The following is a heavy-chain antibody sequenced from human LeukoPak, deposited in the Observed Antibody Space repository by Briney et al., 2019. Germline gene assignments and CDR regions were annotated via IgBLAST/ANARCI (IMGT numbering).Heavy chain of an antibody. D-gene: IGHD2-2*01. CDR1: GYSISSGYY. CDR2: IYHSGST. Sequence: VKPSETLSLTCAVSGYSISSGYYWGWIRQPPGKGLEWIGSIYHSGSTYYNPSLKSRVTISVDTSKNQFSLKLSSATAADTAVYYCARALMTGSSTSWPYNWFDPWGQGTLVTVSS. V-gene: IGHV4-38-2*01. J-gene: IGHJ5*02. CDR3: ARALMTGSSTSWPYNWFDP.